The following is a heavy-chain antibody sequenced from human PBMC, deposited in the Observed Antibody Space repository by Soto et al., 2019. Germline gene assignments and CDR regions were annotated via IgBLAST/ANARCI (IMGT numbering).Heavy chain of an antibody. Sequence: QVQLVESGGGVVQPGRSLRLSCAASGFTFSSYAMHWVRQAPGKGLEWVAVISYDGSNKYYADSVKGRFTISRDNSKNTLYLQMNSLRAEDTAVYYCARPFRSGGSRRTNGYWYFDLWGRGTLVTVSS. CDR2: ISYDGSNK. J-gene: IGHJ2*01. CDR3: ARPFRSGGSRRTNGYWYFDL. D-gene: IGHD2-15*01. CDR1: GFTFSSYA. V-gene: IGHV3-30-3*01.